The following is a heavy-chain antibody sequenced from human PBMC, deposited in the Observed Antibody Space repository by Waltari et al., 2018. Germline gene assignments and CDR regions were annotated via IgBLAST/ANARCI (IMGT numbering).Heavy chain of an antibody. CDR1: GGSISSGSYY. D-gene: IGHD1-7*01. J-gene: IGHJ4*02. CDR3: ARYWNYGGQFDY. Sequence: QVQLQESGPGLVKPSQTLSLTCTVSGGSISSGSYYWSWIRQPAGKGLEWIGRIYTRGSTTYNPSLKSRVTISVDTSKNQFALKLSSVTAADTAVYYCARYWNYGGQFDYWGQGTLVTVSS. CDR2: IYTRGST. V-gene: IGHV4-61*02.